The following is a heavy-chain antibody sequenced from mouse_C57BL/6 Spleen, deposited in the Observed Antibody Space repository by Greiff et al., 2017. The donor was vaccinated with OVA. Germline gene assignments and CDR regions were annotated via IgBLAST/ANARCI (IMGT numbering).Heavy chain of an antibody. CDR3: ARNPDYGSSLDV. J-gene: IGHJ1*03. CDR1: GYSFTGYY. V-gene: IGHV1-42*01. D-gene: IGHD1-1*01. Sequence: EVKLMESGPELVKPGASVKISCKASGYSFTGYYMNWVKQSPEKSLEWIGEINPSTGGTTYNQKFKAKATLTVDKSSSTAYMQLKSLTSEDSAVYYCARNPDYGSSLDVWGTGTTVTVSS. CDR2: INPSTGGT.